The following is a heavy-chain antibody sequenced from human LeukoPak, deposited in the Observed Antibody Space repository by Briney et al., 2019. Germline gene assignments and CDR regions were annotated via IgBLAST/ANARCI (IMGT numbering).Heavy chain of an antibody. CDR3: ARGTMFPYYFDY. J-gene: IGHJ4*02. V-gene: IGHV3-21*01. CDR1: GFKFSSYS. D-gene: IGHD3-10*02. Sequence: GGSLRLSCAASGFKFSSYSMKWVRQAPGKGLEWVSFISSSSSYIYYADSVKGRFTISRDNAKNSLYLQMNSLRAEDTAVYYCARGTMFPYYFDYWGQGSLATVSS. CDR2: ISSSSSYI.